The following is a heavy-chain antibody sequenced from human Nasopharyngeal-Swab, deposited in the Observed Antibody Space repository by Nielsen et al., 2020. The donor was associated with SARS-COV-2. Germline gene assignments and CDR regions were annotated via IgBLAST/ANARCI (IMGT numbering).Heavy chain of an antibody. V-gene: IGHV3-21*01. D-gene: IGHD3-3*01. J-gene: IGHJ6*02. CDR2: ISSSSTYI. CDR3: ARDGLDYDFWSAYFMDV. Sequence: ESLKISCAASGFPFITSNMNWVRQVPGKGLEWISSISSSSTYIYYADSVKGRFTISRDNAKNSVYLQMNSLRADDTAVYYCARDGLDYDFWSAYFMDVWGQGTTVTVSS. CDR1: GFPFITSN.